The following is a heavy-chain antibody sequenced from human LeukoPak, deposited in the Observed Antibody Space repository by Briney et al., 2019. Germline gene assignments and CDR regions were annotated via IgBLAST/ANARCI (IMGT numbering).Heavy chain of an antibody. D-gene: IGHD3-10*01. J-gene: IGHJ4*02. Sequence: GGSLRLSCAASGFTFSNHWMHWVRKAPGKGLVWVSRTESDGSSTTYADSVKGRFTISRDNAKNTLYLQMSSLRPEDTAVYYCAREWSQFGELPDYWGQGTLVTVSS. CDR2: TESDGSST. V-gene: IGHV3-74*01. CDR3: AREWSQFGELPDY. CDR1: GFTFSNHW.